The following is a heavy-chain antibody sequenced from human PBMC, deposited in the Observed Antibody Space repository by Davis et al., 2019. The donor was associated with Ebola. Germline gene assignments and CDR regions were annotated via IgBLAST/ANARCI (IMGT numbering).Heavy chain of an antibody. J-gene: IGHJ3*02. CDR1: GFTFSSYW. D-gene: IGHD3-10*01. V-gene: IGHV3-21*01. CDR3: ARDLWFGELLGAFDI. Sequence: PGGSLRLSCAASGFTFSSYWMNWVRQAPGKGLEWVSSISSSSSYIYYADSVKGRFTISRDNAKNSLYLQMNSLRAEDTAVYYCARDLWFGELLGAFDIWGQGTMVTVSS. CDR2: ISSSSSYI.